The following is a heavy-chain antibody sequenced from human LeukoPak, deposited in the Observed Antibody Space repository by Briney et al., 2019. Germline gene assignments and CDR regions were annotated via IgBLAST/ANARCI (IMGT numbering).Heavy chain of an antibody. V-gene: IGHV4-31*03. CDR1: GGSISSGGYY. Sequence: PSQTLSLTCTVAGGSISSGGYYWNWVRQHPGKGLEWIGYIYYSGNTYYNPSLKSRVTTSLDTSKNQFSLKLSSVTAADTAVYYCARDRCSSSSCYSDYYYGMDLWGQGTTVTVSS. J-gene: IGHJ6*02. CDR2: IYYSGNT. CDR3: ARDRCSSSSCYSDYYYGMDL. D-gene: IGHD2-2*02.